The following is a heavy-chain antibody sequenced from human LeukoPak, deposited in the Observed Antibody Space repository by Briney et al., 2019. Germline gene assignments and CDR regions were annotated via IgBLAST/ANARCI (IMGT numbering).Heavy chain of an antibody. J-gene: IGHJ4*02. Sequence: GASVKVSCKASGYTFTSYGISWVRQAPGQGLEWMGWMNPNSGNTGYAQKFQGRVTMTRNTSITTAYMDLSSLRSEDTAEYCCAKGRGFGAHEGWGQGTLVTVSS. CDR1: GYTFTSYG. CDR2: MNPNSGNT. CDR3: AKGRGFGAHEG. V-gene: IGHV1-8*02. D-gene: IGHD3-10*01.